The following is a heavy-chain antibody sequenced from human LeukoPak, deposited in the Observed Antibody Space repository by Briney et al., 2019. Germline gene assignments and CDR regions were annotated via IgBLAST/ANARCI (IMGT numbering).Heavy chain of an antibody. V-gene: IGHV4-4*02. D-gene: IGHD1-26*01. CDR2: ISLRGLT. Sequence: PSETLSLTCGVSGGSISGTNWWSWVRQPPPQGLEWIGEISLRGLTNYNPSLRSRLTMSLDESKNQVSLNLTSVTAADTAVYYCSRESGPFSPFGFWGQGTLVSVHS. CDR3: SRESGPFSPFGF. CDR1: GGSISGTNW. J-gene: IGHJ4*02.